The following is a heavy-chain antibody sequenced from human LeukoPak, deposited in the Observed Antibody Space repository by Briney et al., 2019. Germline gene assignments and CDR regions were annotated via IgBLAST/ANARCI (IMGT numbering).Heavy chain of an antibody. Sequence: PGGSLRLSCAASGFTFSDYYMSWIRQAPGKGLEWVSYISSSGSTIYYADSVKGRFTISRDNAKNSLYLQMNSLRAEDTAVYYRAKPASAMIVVVLYYFDYWGQGTLVTVSS. CDR2: ISSSGSTI. V-gene: IGHV3-11*01. CDR1: GFTFSDYY. J-gene: IGHJ4*02. D-gene: IGHD3-22*01. CDR3: AKPASAMIVVVLYYFDY.